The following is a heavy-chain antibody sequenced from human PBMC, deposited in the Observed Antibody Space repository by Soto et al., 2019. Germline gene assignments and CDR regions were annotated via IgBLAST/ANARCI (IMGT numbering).Heavy chain of an antibody. J-gene: IGHJ4*02. Sequence: GASVKVSCKASGGTFSSYAISWVRQAPGQGLEWMGGIIPIFGTANYAQKFQGRVTITADESTSTAYMELSSLRSEDTAVYYCARDSMRVGYDILTGYFDYWGQGTLVTVSS. CDR1: GGTFSSYA. CDR3: ARDSMRVGYDILTGYFDY. V-gene: IGHV1-69*13. D-gene: IGHD3-9*01. CDR2: IIPIFGTA.